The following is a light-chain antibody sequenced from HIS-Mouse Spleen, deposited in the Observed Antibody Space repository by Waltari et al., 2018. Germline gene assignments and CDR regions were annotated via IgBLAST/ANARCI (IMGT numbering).Light chain of an antibody. V-gene: IGLV6-57*04. CDR3: QSCRGV. Sequence: NFMLTQPHSVSESTGQTVTISCTRSSGSIASNYVQWYQQRPGSAPTTVIYEDNQRPSGVPDRFSGSIDSSSNSASLTISGLKTEDEADYYCQSCRGVFGGGTKLTVL. CDR2: EDN. J-gene: IGLJ3*02. CDR1: SGSIASNY.